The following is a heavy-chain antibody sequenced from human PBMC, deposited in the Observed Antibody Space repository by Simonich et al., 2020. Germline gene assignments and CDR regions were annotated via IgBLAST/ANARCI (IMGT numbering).Heavy chain of an antibody. CDR2: IYYSGST. J-gene: IGHJ4*02. CDR3: ARGGLYFDY. V-gene: IGHV4-59*01. Sequence: QVQLQESGPGLVKPSETLSLTCTVSGGSIGRYYWSWIRQPPGKGWEWIGYIYYSGSTNHNPSLKGRVTISVDTSKNQFSLKLSSVTAADTAVYYCARGGLYFDYWGQGTLVTVSS. D-gene: IGHD2-15*01. CDR1: GGSIGRYY.